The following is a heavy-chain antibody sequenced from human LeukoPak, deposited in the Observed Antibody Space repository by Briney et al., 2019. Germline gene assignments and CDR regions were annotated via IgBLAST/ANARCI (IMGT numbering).Heavy chain of an antibody. V-gene: IGHV4-39*07. Sequence: KSSETLSLTCTVVGGSISGRDENWNWIRQPPGKGLEWIGNVDYNGNTYYSPSLKSRALVSVDTSKNQVSLRLTSVTAADTAVYFCARSNHFWSAFLDTWGQGTLVTVSS. CDR1: GGSISGRDEN. J-gene: IGHJ4*02. CDR3: ARSNHFWSAFLDT. D-gene: IGHD3-3*02. CDR2: VDYNGNT.